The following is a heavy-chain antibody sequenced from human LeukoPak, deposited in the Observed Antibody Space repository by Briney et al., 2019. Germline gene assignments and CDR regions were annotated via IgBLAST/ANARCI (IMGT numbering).Heavy chain of an antibody. V-gene: IGHV3-30*18. CDR1: GFTFSSYG. CDR2: ISYDGSNK. D-gene: IGHD6-19*01. J-gene: IGHJ6*04. Sequence: PGRSLRLSCAASGFTFSSYGMHWVRQAPGKGLEWVAVISYDGSNKYYADSVKGRFTISRDNSKNTLYLRMNSLRAEDTAVYYCAKSGYSSGWPYYYGMDVWGKGTTVTVSS. CDR3: AKSGYSSGWPYYYGMDV.